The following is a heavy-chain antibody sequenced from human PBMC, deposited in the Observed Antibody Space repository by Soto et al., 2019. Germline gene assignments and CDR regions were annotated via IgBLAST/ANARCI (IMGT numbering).Heavy chain of an antibody. CDR3: ARERASGYDVPDAFDI. CDR1: GYTVTSYG. Sequence: QVQLVQSGAEVKKPGASVKVSCKASGYTVTSYGISWVRQAPGQGLEWMGWISAYNGNTNYAQKLQGRVTMTTDTSTSTAYMELRSLRSDDTAVYYCARERASGYDVPDAFDIWGQGTMVTVSS. J-gene: IGHJ3*02. V-gene: IGHV1-18*04. D-gene: IGHD5-12*01. CDR2: ISAYNGNT.